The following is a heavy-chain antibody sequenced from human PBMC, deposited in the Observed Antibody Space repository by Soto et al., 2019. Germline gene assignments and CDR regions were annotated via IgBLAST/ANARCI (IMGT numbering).Heavy chain of an antibody. J-gene: IGHJ6*03. CDR1: GDSIISRSYY. Sequence: LQESGPGLVKPSETLSLTCSVFGDSIISRSYYWAWIRRPPGMGLEWIASISYTGNTYYNPSLRSRAAISGDTSKHQFSLKLSFVTAADTAVYYCARFSWYDGDSITNYYMDFWGNGATVTVSS. CDR2: ISYTGNT. D-gene: IGHD6-13*01. CDR3: ARFSWYDGDSITNYYMDF. V-gene: IGHV4-39*01.